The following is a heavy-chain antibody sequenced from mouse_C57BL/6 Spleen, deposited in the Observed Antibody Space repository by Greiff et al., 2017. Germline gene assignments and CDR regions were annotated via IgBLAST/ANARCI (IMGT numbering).Heavy chain of an antibody. J-gene: IGHJ4*01. V-gene: IGHV1-47*01. D-gene: IGHD2-12*01. CDR2: FRSYSNNI. Sequence: VQLVESGAGLVKPGASLKLSCAASGFTFTTYPIEWIRQAQGKRLEWIANFRSYSNNIKYAEKFKGQVTLTIEKSYNTVFLELSRLTSDDSAIYYCARSSNLFYDMDYWGQGTTLTVAS. CDR1: GFTFTTYP. CDR3: ARSSNLFYDMDY.